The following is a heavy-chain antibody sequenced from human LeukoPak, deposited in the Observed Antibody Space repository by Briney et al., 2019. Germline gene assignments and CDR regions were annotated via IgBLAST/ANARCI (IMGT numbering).Heavy chain of an antibody. J-gene: IGHJ2*01. CDR1: GYTFTSYG. D-gene: IGHD3-22*01. Sequence: ASVKVSCKASGYTFTSYGISWVRQAPGQGLEWMGWISAYNGNTNYAQKLQGRVTMTTDTSTSTAYMELRSLRSDDTAVYYCARVPDRSVIYWYFDLWGRGTLVTVSS. CDR2: ISAYNGNT. V-gene: IGHV1-18*01. CDR3: ARVPDRSVIYWYFDL.